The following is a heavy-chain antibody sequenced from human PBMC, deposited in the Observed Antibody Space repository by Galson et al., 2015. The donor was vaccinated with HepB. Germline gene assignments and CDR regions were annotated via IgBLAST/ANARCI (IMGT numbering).Heavy chain of an antibody. V-gene: IGHV3-21*04. J-gene: IGHJ4*02. CDR2: ISSSSSYI. CDR1: GFTFSSYS. CDR3: ARDIRSIAVAGTGWR. D-gene: IGHD6-19*01. Sequence: SLRLSCAASGFTFSSYSMNWVRQAPGKGLEWVSSISSSSSYIYYADSVKGRFTISRDNAKNSLYLQMNSLRAEDTAVYYCARDIRSIAVAGTGWRWGQGTLVTVSS.